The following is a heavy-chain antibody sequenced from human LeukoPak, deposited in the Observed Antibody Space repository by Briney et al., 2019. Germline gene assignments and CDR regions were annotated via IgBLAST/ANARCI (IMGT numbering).Heavy chain of an antibody. V-gene: IGHV1-2*02. D-gene: IGHD3-9*01. CDR1: GYTFTGYY. J-gene: IGHJ5*02. CDR2: INPNSGGT. CDR3: ARGKIVLRYFDWLLEGTFDP. Sequence: ASVKVSCKASGYTFTGYYMHWVRQAPGQGLEWMGWINPNSGGTNYAQKFQGRVTMTRDTSISTAYMELSRLRSDDTAVYYCARGKIVLRYFDWLLEGTFDPWGQGTLVTVSS.